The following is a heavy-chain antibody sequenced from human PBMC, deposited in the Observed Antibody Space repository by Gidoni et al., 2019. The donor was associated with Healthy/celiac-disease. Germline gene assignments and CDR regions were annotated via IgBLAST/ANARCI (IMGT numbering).Heavy chain of an antibody. V-gene: IGHV3-43*01. Sequence: EVQLVESGGVVVQPGGSLRLSCAASGFTFDDYTMHWVRQAPGKGLEWVSLISWDGGSTYYADSVKGRFTISRDNSKNSLYLQMNSLRTEDTALYYCAKAGVRETGDGYNLWALLDYWGQGTLVTVSS. CDR1: GFTFDDYT. J-gene: IGHJ4*02. CDR3: AKAGVRETGDGYNLWALLDY. CDR2: ISWDGGST. D-gene: IGHD5-12*01.